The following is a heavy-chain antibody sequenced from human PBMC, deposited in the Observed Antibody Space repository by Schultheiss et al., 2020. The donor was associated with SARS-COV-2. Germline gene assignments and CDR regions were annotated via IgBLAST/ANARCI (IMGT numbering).Heavy chain of an antibody. D-gene: IGHD6-13*01. Sequence: GGSLRLSCAASGFTFSSYAMHWVRQAPGKGLEWVAVISYDGSNKYYADSVKCRFTISRDNSKNTLYLQMNSLRAEDTAVYYCARAVYSSSLDYWGQGTLVTVSS. J-gene: IGHJ4*02. CDR1: GFTFSSYA. CDR3: ARAVYSSSLDY. CDR2: ISYDGSNK. V-gene: IGHV3-30*01.